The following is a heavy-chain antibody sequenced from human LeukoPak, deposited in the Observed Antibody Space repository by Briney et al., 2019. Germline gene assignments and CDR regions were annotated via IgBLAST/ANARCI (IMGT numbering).Heavy chain of an antibody. CDR3: ASYDSSTFDY. Sequence: SETLSLTCTVSDGSVSSGNYYWGWIRQPPGKGLDWIGSIYYSGSTYYNPSLKSRVTISVDTSKNQFSLKLSSVTAADTAVYYCASYDSSTFDYWGQGTLVTVSS. J-gene: IGHJ4*02. CDR2: IYYSGST. CDR1: DGSVSSGNYY. V-gene: IGHV4-39*01. D-gene: IGHD3-22*01.